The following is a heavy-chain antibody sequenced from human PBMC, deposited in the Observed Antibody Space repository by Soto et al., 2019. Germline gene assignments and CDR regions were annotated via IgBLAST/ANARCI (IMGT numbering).Heavy chain of an antibody. Sequence: HPGGSLRLSCAASGFTFSSYGMHWVRQAPGKGLEWVAVIWYDGSNKYYADSVKGRFTISRDNSKNTLYLQMNSLRAEDTAVYYCARTILEIAYYYGMDVWGQGTTVTVSS. CDR3: ARTILEIAYYYGMDV. V-gene: IGHV3-33*01. CDR2: IWYDGSNK. CDR1: GFTFSSYG. J-gene: IGHJ6*02. D-gene: IGHD2-21*01.